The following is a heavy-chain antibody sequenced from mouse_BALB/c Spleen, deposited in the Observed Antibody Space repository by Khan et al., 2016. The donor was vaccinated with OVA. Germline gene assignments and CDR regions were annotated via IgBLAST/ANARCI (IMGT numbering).Heavy chain of an antibody. CDR3: ARSPYGNSFAY. J-gene: IGHJ3*01. CDR2: IYPGSGST. Sequence: QVQLQQSGPELVKPGASVKMSCKASGYTFTDYIMSWVKQRTGQGLEWIGEIYPGSGSTYYNEKFKGKATLTTDTSSNTAYIHLSSLTSEDSAVYFCARSPYGNSFAYWGQGTLVTVSA. D-gene: IGHD2-1*01. V-gene: IGHV1-77*01. CDR1: GYTFTDYI.